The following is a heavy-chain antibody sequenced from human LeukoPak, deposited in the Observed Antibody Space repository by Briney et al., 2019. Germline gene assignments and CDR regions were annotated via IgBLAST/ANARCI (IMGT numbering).Heavy chain of an antibody. CDR2: IIPIFGTA. V-gene: IGHV1-69*06. CDR3: ARGNSVEDTAWWFDP. Sequence: ASVKVSCKASGGTFGSYAISWVRQAPGQGLEWMGGIIPIFGTANYAQKFQGRVTITADKSTSTAYMELSSLRSEDTAVYYCARGNSVEDTAWWFDPWGQGTLVTVSS. CDR1: GGTFGSYA. D-gene: IGHD4-23*01. J-gene: IGHJ5*02.